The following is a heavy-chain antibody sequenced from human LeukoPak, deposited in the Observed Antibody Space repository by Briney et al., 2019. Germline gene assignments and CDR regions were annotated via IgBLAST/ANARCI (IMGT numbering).Heavy chain of an antibody. V-gene: IGHV3-11*06. CDR3: ATSGGGSYWTYYMDV. J-gene: IGHJ6*03. Sequence: GRFSISRDNAKNSLSLQMNSLRAEDTAVYYCATSGGGSYWTYYMDVWGKGTTVTISS. D-gene: IGHD1-26*01.